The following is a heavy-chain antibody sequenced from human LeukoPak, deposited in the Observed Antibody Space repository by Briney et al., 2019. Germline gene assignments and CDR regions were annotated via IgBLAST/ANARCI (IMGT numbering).Heavy chain of an antibody. D-gene: IGHD4-23*01. Sequence: ASVKVSCKASGYTFTSYYMHWVRQAPGQGLEWMGIINPSGGSTSYAQKFQGRVTMTRDTSTCTVYMELSSLRSEDTAVYYCARDAVDRLYDYWGQGTLVTVSS. CDR2: INPSGGST. CDR1: GYTFTSYY. V-gene: IGHV1-46*01. J-gene: IGHJ4*02. CDR3: ARDAVDRLYDY.